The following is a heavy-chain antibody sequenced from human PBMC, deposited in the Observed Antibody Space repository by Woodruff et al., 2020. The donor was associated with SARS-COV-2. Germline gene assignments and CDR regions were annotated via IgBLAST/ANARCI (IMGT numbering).Heavy chain of an antibody. V-gene: IGHV3-30*19. CDR2: ISYNGGTE. CDR1: SGFG. CDR3: ARETCGGWCAFDI. D-gene: IGHD6-19*01. J-gene: IGHJ3*02. Sequence: SGFGMHWVRQSPAKGLEWVALISYNGGTEKYADSVKGRFTVSRDNSKNTVYLQMNSLRAEDTAVYYCARETCGGWCAFDIWGQGTMVTVSS.